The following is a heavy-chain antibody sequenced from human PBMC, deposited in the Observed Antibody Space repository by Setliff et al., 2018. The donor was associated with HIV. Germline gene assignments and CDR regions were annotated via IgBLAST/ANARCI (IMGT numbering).Heavy chain of an antibody. D-gene: IGHD6-19*01. J-gene: IGHJ3*01. Sequence: PGGSLRLSCAASGFPFSDYYMSWMRQAPGKGLEWVSYISGRDTTIYYADSVKGRFTISRDNAKNSLYLQMNSLRAEDTAVYYCARYNTGWYEAAFDVWGQGTMVTVSS. CDR1: GFPFSDYY. CDR3: ARYNTGWYEAAFDV. V-gene: IGHV3-11*04. CDR2: ISGRDTTI.